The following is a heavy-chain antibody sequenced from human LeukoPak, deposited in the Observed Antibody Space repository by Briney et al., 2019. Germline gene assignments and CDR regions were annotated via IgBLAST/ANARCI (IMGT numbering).Heavy chain of an antibody. CDR3: ASLPGGGGTGY. J-gene: IGHJ4*02. D-gene: IGHD3-16*01. V-gene: IGHV4-59*01. Sequence: SETLSLTCTVAARSISSYYWSWIRQPPGKGLEWIGYIYYSGSTNYNPSLKSRVTISVDPSKNQFSLKLSSVTAADTAVYYCASLPGGGGTGYWGQGTLVTVSS. CDR2: IYYSGST. CDR1: ARSISSYY.